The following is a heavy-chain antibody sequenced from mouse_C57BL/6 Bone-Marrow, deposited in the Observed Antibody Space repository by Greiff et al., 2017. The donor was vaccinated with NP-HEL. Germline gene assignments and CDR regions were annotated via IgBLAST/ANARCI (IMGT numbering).Heavy chain of an antibody. CDR1: GFTFSDYY. CDR3: ARQGFRGYFDV. V-gene: IGHV5-12*01. CDR2: ISNGGGST. J-gene: IGHJ1*03. Sequence: DVMLVESGGGLVQPGGSLKLSCAASGFTFSDYYMYWVRQTPEKRLEWVAYISNGGGSTYYPDTVKGRFTISRDNAKNTLYLQMSRLKSEDTAMYYCARQGFRGYFDVWGTGTTVTVSS.